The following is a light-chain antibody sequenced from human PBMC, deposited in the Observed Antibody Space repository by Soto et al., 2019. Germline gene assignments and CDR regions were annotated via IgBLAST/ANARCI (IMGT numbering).Light chain of an antibody. J-gene: IGLJ3*02. Sequence: QSVLTQPRSVSGSPGQSVTISCTGTSSDVGGYNYVSWYQQHPGKAPKLMIYDVSKRPSGVPDRFSGSKSGNTASLTISGLQAEDEADYYCCSYAGSYTWVCCGGTKLTVL. CDR1: SSDVGGYNY. CDR2: DVS. CDR3: CSYAGSYTWV. V-gene: IGLV2-11*01.